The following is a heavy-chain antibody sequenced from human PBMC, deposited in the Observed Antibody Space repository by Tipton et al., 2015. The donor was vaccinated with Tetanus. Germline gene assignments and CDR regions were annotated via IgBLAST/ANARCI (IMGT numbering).Heavy chain of an antibody. J-gene: IGHJ4*02. CDR2: IYYSGST. CDR3: ARESTLAATRYYFDY. CDR1: GGSISSGGYY. Sequence: TLSLTCTVSGGSISSGGYYWSWIRQHPGKGLEWIGYIYYSGSTYYNPSLKSRVTISVDTSKNQFSLKLSSMTAADTAVYYCARESTLAATRYYFDYWGQGTLVTVSS. V-gene: IGHV4-31*03. D-gene: IGHD2-15*01.